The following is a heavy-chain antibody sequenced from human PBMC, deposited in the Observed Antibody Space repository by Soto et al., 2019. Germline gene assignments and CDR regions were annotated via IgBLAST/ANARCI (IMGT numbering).Heavy chain of an antibody. CDR2: IYYSGST. Sequence: QVQLQESGPGLVKPSQTLSLTCTVSGGSISSGDYYWSWIRQPPGKGLEWIGYIYYSGSTYYNPSLKSRVTMSVDTSKNQFSLKLSSVTAADTAVYYCARDAHDYGDYGSFWFDPWGQGTLVTVSS. V-gene: IGHV4-30-4*01. CDR3: ARDAHDYGDYGSFWFDP. J-gene: IGHJ5*02. CDR1: GGSISSGDYY. D-gene: IGHD4-17*01.